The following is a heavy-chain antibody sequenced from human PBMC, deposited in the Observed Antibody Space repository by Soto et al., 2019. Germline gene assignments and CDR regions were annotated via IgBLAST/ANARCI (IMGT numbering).Heavy chain of an antibody. CDR3: ARTASPAPFYDASADFER. Sequence: PSETLSLTCTVSGGSISNDNYYSSWIRQSPGKGLEWIAYIYYSGSTYYNPSLKSRLTISVDPSKNQFSLKLSSVTAADTAVYYCARTASPAPFYDASADFERWGQGTLVTVSS. V-gene: IGHV4-30-4*01. J-gene: IGHJ5*02. CDR1: GGSISNDNYY. CDR2: IYYSGST. D-gene: IGHD3-22*01.